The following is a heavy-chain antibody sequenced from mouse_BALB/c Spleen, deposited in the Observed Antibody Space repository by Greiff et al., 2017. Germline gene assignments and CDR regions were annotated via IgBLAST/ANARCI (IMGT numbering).Heavy chain of an antibody. V-gene: IGHV5-17*02. CDR2: ISSGSSTL. CDR1: GFTFSSFG. CDR3: ASVLHYYAMDY. Sequence: EVQGVESGGGLVQPGGSRKLSCAASGFTFSSFGMHWVRQAPEKGLEWVAYISSGSSTLYYADTVKGRFTSSRDNPKNTLFLQMTSLRSEDTAMYYCASVLHYYAMDYWGQGTSVTVAS. J-gene: IGHJ4*01.